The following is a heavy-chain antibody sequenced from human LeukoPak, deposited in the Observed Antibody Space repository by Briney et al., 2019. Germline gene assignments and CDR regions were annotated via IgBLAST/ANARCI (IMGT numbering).Heavy chain of an antibody. V-gene: IGHV4-39*01. CDR1: GLSISCSIYY. Sequence: SETLSLTCTVSGLSISCSIYYWGWIRQPPGKGLEWIGSIRYSGSTFYNPSLRSRVTTSIDTSKNQFSLKLTFVTAADTAVYYCAGRRSGIAVAGTRRDYWGQGSLVTVSP. J-gene: IGHJ4*02. CDR2: IRYSGST. D-gene: IGHD6-19*01. CDR3: AGRRSGIAVAGTRRDY.